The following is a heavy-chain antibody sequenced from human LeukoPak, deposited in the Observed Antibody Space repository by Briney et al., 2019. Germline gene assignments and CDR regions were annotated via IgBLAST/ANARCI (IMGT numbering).Heavy chain of an antibody. D-gene: IGHD3-22*01. CDR2: MNPNSGGT. Sequence: GASVKVSCKASGYNFIGYYIHWVRQAPGQGLEWMGWMNPNSGGTNYAQKFQGRVTMTRDTSINTAYMDLSRLRSDDTAVYYCVKSGYYDTSGYTFDYWGQGTLVTVSS. CDR1: GYNFIGYY. CDR3: VKSGYYDTSGYTFDY. J-gene: IGHJ4*02. V-gene: IGHV1-2*02.